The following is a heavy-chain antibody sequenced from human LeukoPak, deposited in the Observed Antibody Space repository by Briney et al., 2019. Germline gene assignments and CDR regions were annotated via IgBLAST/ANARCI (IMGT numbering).Heavy chain of an antibody. D-gene: IGHD6-19*01. V-gene: IGHV4-59*01. CDR2: IYHSGST. CDR3: ARGSSGWYGYYFDY. CDR1: GGSISSYY. J-gene: IGHJ4*02. Sequence: SETLSLTCTVSGGSISSYYWNWIRQPPGKGLEYIGYIYHSGSTNYNPSLKSRITISVDTSKNQFSLKLNSVTAADTAVYYCARGSSGWYGYYFDYWGQGTLVTVSS.